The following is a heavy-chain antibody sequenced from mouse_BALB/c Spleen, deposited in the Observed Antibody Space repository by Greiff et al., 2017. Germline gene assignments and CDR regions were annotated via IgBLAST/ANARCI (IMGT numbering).Heavy chain of an antibody. D-gene: IGHD2-14*01. CDR1: GYTFTSYW. Sequence: VQLQQSGAELARPGASVKLSCKASGYTFTSYWMQWVKQRPGQGLEWIGAIYPGDGDTRYTQKFKGKATLTADKSSSTAYMQLSSLASEDSAVYYCAREAYYRYEGFDYWGQGTTLTVSS. CDR3: AREAYYRYEGFDY. V-gene: IGHV1-87*01. J-gene: IGHJ2*01. CDR2: IYPGDGDT.